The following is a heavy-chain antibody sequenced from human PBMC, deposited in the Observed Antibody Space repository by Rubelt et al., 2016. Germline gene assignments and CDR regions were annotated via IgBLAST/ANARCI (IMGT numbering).Heavy chain of an antibody. CDR3: AHRPDDSSDFFDY. J-gene: IGHJ4*02. CDR1: GFSLSTSGVA. Sequence: QITLKESGPTLVKPTQTLTLTCTFSGFSLSTSGVAVGWIRQPPGKALEWLALIYWDDDKRYSPSLKTRLTLTKDTSNHQVVLTMTNMDPVDTATYFCAHRPDDSSDFFDYWGQGALVTVSS. V-gene: IGHV2-5*02. CDR2: IYWDDDK. D-gene: IGHD4-11*01.